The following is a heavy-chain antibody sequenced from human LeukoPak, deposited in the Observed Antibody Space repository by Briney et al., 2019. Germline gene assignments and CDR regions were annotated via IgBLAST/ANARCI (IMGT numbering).Heavy chain of an antibody. Sequence: PGGSLRLSXAASGFTFSSYSMNWVRQAPGKGLEWVSSISSSSSYIYYADSVKGRFTISRDNAKNSLYLQMNSLRAEDTAVYYCARGTGYDILTGYDYWGQGTLVTVSS. CDR2: ISSSSSYI. V-gene: IGHV3-21*01. D-gene: IGHD3-9*01. J-gene: IGHJ4*02. CDR3: ARGTGYDILTGYDY. CDR1: GFTFSSYS.